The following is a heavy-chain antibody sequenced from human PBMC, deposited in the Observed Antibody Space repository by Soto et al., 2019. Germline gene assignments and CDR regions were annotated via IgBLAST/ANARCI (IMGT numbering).Heavy chain of an antibody. CDR1: GGSISSSNC. CDR2: NYHSGST. J-gene: IGHJ4*02. D-gene: IGHD1-1*01. Sequence: SETLSLTCAVSGGSISSSNCWSWVHQPPGKRQEWMSENYHSGSTNYNPPLKSRVTISVDKSKNQSSMELSSVRAADTAVYYCARDFDLEPADYWGQGTLVTVSS. CDR3: ARDFDLEPADY. V-gene: IGHV4-4*02.